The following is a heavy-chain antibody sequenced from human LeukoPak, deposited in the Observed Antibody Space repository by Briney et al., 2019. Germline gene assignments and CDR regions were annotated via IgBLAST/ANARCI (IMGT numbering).Heavy chain of an antibody. CDR1: GGSISSYY. J-gene: IGHJ4*02. Sequence: PSETLSLTCTVSGGSISSYYWSWIRQPPREGLEWIGYIYCSGSTYYNPSLKSRVTISVDTSKNQFSLKLSSVTAADTAVYYCARDHGVTGYWGQGTLVTVSS. V-gene: IGHV4-59*12. D-gene: IGHD4-17*01. CDR3: ARDHGVTGY. CDR2: IYCSGST.